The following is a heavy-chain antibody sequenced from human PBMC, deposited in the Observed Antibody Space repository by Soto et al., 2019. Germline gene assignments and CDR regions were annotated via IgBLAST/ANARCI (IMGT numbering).Heavy chain of an antibody. D-gene: IGHD2-2*01. CDR3: ARDLLLRTSCYNNWFDP. CDR2: IIPIFGRA. CDR1: GCTFSSYA. V-gene: IGHV1-69*13. J-gene: IGHJ5*02. Sequence: ASVEVSCKASGCTFSSYAISWVRQAPGQGLEWMGVIIPIFGRANYEQKFQGRGTITADESTSTAYMELSSLRSEDTAVYYCARDLLLRTSCYNNWFDPGGQGTLVTVSS.